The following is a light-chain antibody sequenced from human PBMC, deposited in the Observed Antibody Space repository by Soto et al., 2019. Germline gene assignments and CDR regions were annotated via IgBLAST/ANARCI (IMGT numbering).Light chain of an antibody. Sequence: EIVLTQSPGTLSLSPGDRATLSCRASQSVSTNYLAWYQQSLGQAPRLLIYGASSRATGIPDRFSGNGSGTDFTLTSSRLEPEDFAVYYCHQYGRTPFTFGPGTKVDIK. V-gene: IGKV3-20*01. CDR1: QSVSTNY. J-gene: IGKJ3*01. CDR2: GAS. CDR3: HQYGRTPFT.